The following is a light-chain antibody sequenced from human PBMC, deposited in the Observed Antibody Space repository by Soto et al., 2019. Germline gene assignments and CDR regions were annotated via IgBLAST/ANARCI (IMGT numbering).Light chain of an antibody. V-gene: IGLV2-14*01. J-gene: IGLJ2*01. CDR1: SSDVGGYNS. Sequence: QSALTQPASVSGSPGQSITISCTGTSSDVGGYNSVSWFQQYPGKAPKLMIYDVSNRPSGISNRFSGSKSGNTASLTISGLQTEDEDDYYCSSYITSSTVVFGGGTKLTVL. CDR2: DVS. CDR3: SSYITSSTVV.